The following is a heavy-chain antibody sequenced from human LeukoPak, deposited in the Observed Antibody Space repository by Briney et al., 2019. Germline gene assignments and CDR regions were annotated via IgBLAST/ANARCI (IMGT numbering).Heavy chain of an antibody. CDR1: GYTLTELS. D-gene: IGHD3-10*01. CDR2: FDPEDGET. Sequence: GASVKVSCKVSGYTLTELSMHWVRQAPGKGLEWMGGFDPEDGETIYAQKFQGRVTMTEDTSTDTAYMELSSLRSEDTAVYYCATDNAMGVGITMQGEYFQHWGQGTLVTVSS. V-gene: IGHV1-24*01. J-gene: IGHJ1*01. CDR3: ATDNAMGVGITMQGEYFQH.